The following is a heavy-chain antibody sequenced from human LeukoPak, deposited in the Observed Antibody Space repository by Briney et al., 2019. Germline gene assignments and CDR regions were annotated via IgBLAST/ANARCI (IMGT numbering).Heavy chain of an antibody. J-gene: IGHJ6*02. V-gene: IGHV3-21*01. CDR3: ARDQPYDSSGYYYEGYYYYGMDV. Sequence: PGGSLRLSCAASGFTFSSYSMNWVRQAPGKGLEWDSSISSSSSYIYYADSVKGRFTISRDNAKNSLYLQMNSLRAEDTAVYYCARDQPYDSSGYYYEGYYYYGMDVWGQGTTVTVSS. CDR1: GFTFSSYS. CDR2: ISSSSSYI. D-gene: IGHD3-22*01.